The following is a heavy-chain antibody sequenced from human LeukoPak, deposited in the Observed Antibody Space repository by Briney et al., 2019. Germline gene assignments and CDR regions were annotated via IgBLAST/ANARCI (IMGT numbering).Heavy chain of an antibody. CDR2: ISIGNTYI. D-gene: IGHD3-10*01. V-gene: IGHV3-21*01. J-gene: IGHJ4*02. Sequence: GGSLRLSCAASGFTFSRYSMNWVRQAPGKGLEWVSSISIGNTYIYYADSVKGRFTVSRDNAKNSLYLEMNSLRAGDTAVYYCAREVRMVRGVYFDYWGQGTLVTVSS. CDR3: AREVRMVRGVYFDY. CDR1: GFTFSRYS.